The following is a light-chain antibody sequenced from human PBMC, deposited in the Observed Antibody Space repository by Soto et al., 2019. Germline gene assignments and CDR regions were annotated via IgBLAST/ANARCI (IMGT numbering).Light chain of an antibody. CDR2: EGS. J-gene: IGLJ1*01. Sequence: QSALTQPASVSGSPGQSITISCTGTSSDVGSYNLVSWYHQHPGKAPNLMIYEGSKRPSGVSNRFSGSKSGNTASLTISGFQAEDEADYYCCSYAGGDTFVFGTGTKVTVL. V-gene: IGLV2-23*01. CDR1: SSDVGSYNL. CDR3: CSYAGGDTFV.